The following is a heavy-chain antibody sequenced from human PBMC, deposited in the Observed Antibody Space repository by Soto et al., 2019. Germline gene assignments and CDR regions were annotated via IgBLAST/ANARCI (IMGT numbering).Heavy chain of an antibody. D-gene: IGHD3-16*01. Sequence: EVKLLDSGGGLVQTGGSLRLSCAASGFTFSSYAMGWVRQAPGKGLDWVSVISGSGGITYSADSVKGRFTISRDNSKNILYVQMNSLRSEYTAVYYCAKGITYTGVYYYDSMDVWGQGSAVTVS. CDR3: AKGITYTGVYYYDSMDV. CDR2: ISGSGGIT. CDR1: GFTFSSYA. V-gene: IGHV3-23*01. J-gene: IGHJ6*02.